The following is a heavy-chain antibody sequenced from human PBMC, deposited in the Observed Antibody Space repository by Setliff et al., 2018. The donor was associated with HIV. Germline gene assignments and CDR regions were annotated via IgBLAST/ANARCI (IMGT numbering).Heavy chain of an antibody. CDR1: GYSFSNHW. Sequence: GESLKISCTGSGYSFSNHWIGWVGQMPGRGLEWVAIIYPQDSDTRYSPSFEGHVTISADTSRYTAYLQWRALRASDTAIYYCARHRIDISLLVVQDPGPFDLWGRGTMVTVSS. D-gene: IGHD3-3*02. CDR3: ARHRIDISLLVVQDPGPFDL. V-gene: IGHV5-51*01. J-gene: IGHJ3*01. CDR2: IYPQDSDT.